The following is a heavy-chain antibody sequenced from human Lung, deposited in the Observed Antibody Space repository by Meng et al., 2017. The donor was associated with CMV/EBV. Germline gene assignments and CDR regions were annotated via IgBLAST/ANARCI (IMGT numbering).Heavy chain of an antibody. J-gene: IGHJ4*02. CDR3: AHRPTDYGSKFDY. D-gene: IGHD3-16*01. CDR1: GFSLRTSGVG. CDR2: VYWDDDK. Sequence: QITLKESGPTLVKPXXTLTLTCTFSGFSLRTSGVGVAWIRRPPGKALEWLALVYWDDDKRYRPSLRSRLTITQDTSKNQVVLLMTDMDPEDTGTYYCAHRPTDYGSKFDYWGQGTLGKVSS. V-gene: IGHV2-5*02.